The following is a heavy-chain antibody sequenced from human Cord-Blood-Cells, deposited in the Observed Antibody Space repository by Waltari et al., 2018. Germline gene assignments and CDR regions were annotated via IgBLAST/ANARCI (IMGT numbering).Heavy chain of an antibody. CDR3: ARDLPTASTSCAFDY. CDR1: GYTFTGYY. V-gene: IGHV1-2*02. CDR2: INPNRGGT. D-gene: IGHD2-2*01. Sequence: QVQLVQSGAEVKKPGASVKVSCKASGYTFTGYYMHWVRQAPGQGLEWMGWINPNRGGTNYAQKFQGRVTMTRDTSISTAYMELSRLRSDDTAVYYCARDLPTASTSCAFDYWGQGTLVTVSS. J-gene: IGHJ4*02.